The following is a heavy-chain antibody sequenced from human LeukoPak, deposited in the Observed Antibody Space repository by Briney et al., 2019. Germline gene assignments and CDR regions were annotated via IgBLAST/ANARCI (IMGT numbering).Heavy chain of an antibody. J-gene: IGHJ4*02. CDR1: GVTFSSYA. Sequence: GRSLRLSCAASGVTFSSYAMHWVRQAPGKGLEWVAVISYDGSNKYYADSLKGRFTISRDNSKKTLYLQMNSLRAEDTAVYYCARYCSSSSCYSPGSFDYWGQGTLVTVSS. V-gene: IGHV3-30*04. D-gene: IGHD2-2*01. CDR2: ISYDGSNK. CDR3: ARYCSSSSCYSPGSFDY.